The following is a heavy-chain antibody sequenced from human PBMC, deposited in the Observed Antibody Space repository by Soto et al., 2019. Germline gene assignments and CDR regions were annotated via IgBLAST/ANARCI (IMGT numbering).Heavy chain of an antibody. CDR1: GDSINSRY. V-gene: IGHV4-59*11. J-gene: IGHJ4*02. CDR2: IDYVGST. D-gene: IGHD3-10*01. Sequence: PSETLSLTCSVSGDSINSRYWSWIRQPPGKGLEWIGYIDYVGSTNYAPSLQSRVTMSVDTSKNQVSLKLRYVTAADTAAYYCVRQRGNYFDFWGQGTLVTVSS. CDR3: VRQRGNYFDF.